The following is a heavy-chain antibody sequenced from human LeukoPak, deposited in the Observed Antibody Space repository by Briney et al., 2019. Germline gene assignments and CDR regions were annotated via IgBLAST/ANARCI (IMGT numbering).Heavy chain of an antibody. V-gene: IGHV1-18*04. CDR3: ARDGAVAGTAYPEY. D-gene: IGHD6-19*01. CDR1: VYTFTSYG. Sequence: ASVKVSCKASVYTFTSYGISWVRQAPGQGLEWMGWISGYNGDTNYAQKFQGRVTMTTDTSTSTAYMELRSPRSDDTAVYYCARDGAVAGTAYPEYWGQGTLVTVSS. J-gene: IGHJ4*02. CDR2: ISGYNGDT.